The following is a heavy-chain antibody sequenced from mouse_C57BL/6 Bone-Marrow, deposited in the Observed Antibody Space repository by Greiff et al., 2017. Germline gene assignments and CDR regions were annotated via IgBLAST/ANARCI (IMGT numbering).Heavy chain of an antibody. CDR3: AREGILRFYFDY. J-gene: IGHJ2*01. CDR2: INYDGSST. V-gene: IGHV5-16*01. CDR1: GFTFSDYY. Sequence: EVQVVESEGGLVQPGSSMKLSCTASGFTFSDYYMAWVRQVPEKGLEWVANINYDGSSTYYLDSLKSRFIISRDNAKNILYLQMSSLKSEDTATYYCAREGILRFYFDYWGQGTTLTVSS. D-gene: IGHD1-1*01.